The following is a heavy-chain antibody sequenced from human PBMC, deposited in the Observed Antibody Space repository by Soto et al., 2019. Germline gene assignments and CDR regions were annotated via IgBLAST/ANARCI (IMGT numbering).Heavy chain of an antibody. J-gene: IGHJ4*02. CDR1: GFAFSSYS. Sequence: PGGSLRLSWSASGFAFSSYSMNWVRQAPGRGLEWVSYISSSSSTIYYADSVKGRFTISRDNAKNSLHLQMNSLRAEDTAVYYCARDYRSYGPFDYWGQGTLVTVSS. D-gene: IGHD5-18*01. CDR2: ISSSSSTI. CDR3: ARDYRSYGPFDY. V-gene: IGHV3-48*01.